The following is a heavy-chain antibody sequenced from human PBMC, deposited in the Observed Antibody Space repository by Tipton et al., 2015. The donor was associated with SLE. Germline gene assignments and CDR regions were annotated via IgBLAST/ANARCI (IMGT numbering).Heavy chain of an antibody. CDR2: IYPADSDT. J-gene: IGHJ6*03. Sequence: QLVQSGPEVKKPGESLKISCEASVYSFTSYWIGWVRQMPGKGLEWMGIIYPADSDTRYSPSFQDQVTISADKSISTAYLQWSSLKASDTATYYCGRHAGGVTGFYNYMDVWGKGTTVTVSS. V-gene: IGHV5-51*01. CDR1: VYSFTSYW. D-gene: IGHD3-16*01. CDR3: GRHAGGVTGFYNYMDV.